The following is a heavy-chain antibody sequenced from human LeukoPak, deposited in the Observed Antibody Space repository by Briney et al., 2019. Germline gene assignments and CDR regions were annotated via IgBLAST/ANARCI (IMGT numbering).Heavy chain of an antibody. CDR1: GHTFTGYY. Sequence: RASVKVSCKASGHTFTGYYMHWVRQAPGQGLEWMGWINPNSGGTNYAQKFQGRVTMTRDTSISTAYMELSRLRSDDTAVYYCAKETDLPKSYKSSGSLYWGQGTLVTVSS. CDR3: AKETDLPKSYKSSGSLY. V-gene: IGHV1-2*02. D-gene: IGHD3-10*01. CDR2: INPNSGGT. J-gene: IGHJ4*02.